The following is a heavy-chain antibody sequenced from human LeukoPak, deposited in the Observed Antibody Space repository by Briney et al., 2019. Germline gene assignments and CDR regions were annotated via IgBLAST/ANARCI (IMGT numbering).Heavy chain of an antibody. CDR3: ARADYYDSSGFDY. J-gene: IGHJ4*02. Sequence: SETLSLTCTVSGGSISSGSYYWSWIRQPAGKGLEWIGRIYTSGSTNYNPSLKSRVTISVDTSKNQFSLKPSSVTAADTAVYYCARADYYDSSGFDYWGQGTLVTVSS. CDR1: GGSISSGSYY. V-gene: IGHV4-61*02. D-gene: IGHD3-22*01. CDR2: IYTSGST.